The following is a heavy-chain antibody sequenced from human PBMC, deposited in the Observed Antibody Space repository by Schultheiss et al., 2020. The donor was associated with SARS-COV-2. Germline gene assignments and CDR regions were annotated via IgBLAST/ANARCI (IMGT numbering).Heavy chain of an antibody. CDR1: GGSFSGYY. D-gene: IGHD4-17*01. Sequence: SETLSLTCAVYGGSFSGYYWNWIRQPPGKGLEWIGEVTHTGGTTYNVSLSSRLSISLDRSKKQISLKLNSVTAADTAVYYCARVNGDGGDGTDVWGHGTTVTVSS. V-gene: IGHV4-34*01. J-gene: IGHJ6*01. CDR2: VTHTGGT. CDR3: ARVNGDGGDGTDV.